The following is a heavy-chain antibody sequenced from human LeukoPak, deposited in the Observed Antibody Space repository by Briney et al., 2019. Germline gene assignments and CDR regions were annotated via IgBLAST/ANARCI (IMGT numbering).Heavy chain of an antibody. CDR1: GLTLDDYA. CDR2: MSWYSSDT. D-gene: IGHD4-11*01. CDR3: AKDLNSNYFSFYFES. Sequence: PGGSLRLSCEASGLTLDDYAMHWVRQAPGKGLEWVSGMSWYSSDTGYADSVKGRFTISRDNAKNSLYLQMNSLRAEDTAFYYCAKDLNSNYFSFYFESWGQGTLVTVSS. J-gene: IGHJ4*02. V-gene: IGHV3-9*01.